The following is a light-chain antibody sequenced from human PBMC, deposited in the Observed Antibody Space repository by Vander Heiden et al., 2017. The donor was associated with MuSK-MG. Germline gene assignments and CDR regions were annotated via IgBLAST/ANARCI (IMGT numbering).Light chain of an antibody. Sequence: QSVLTQPPSVSGAPGQRVTISCTGCSSNIGAGYDVHWYQQLPGTAPKLLIYGNSNRPSGVPDRLSGSKSGTSASLAITGLQAEDEADYYCQSYDSSLSGYVFGTGTKVTVL. CDR3: QSYDSSLSGYV. J-gene: IGLJ1*01. CDR2: GNS. V-gene: IGLV1-40*01. CDR1: SSNIGAGYD.